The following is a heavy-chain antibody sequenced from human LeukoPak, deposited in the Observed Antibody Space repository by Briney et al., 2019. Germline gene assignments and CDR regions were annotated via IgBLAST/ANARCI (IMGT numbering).Heavy chain of an antibody. D-gene: IGHD5-24*01. J-gene: IGHJ4*02. CDR3: AKAARWLQFSGYYFDN. CDR2: ISGSGGST. V-gene: IGHV3-23*01. Sequence: GGSLRLSCAASGFTFSSYAMSWVRQAPGKGLEWVSAISGSGGSTYYADSVKGRFTISRDNSKNTLYLQMNSLRAEDTAVYYCAKAARWLQFSGYYFDNWGQGTLVTVSS. CDR1: GFTFSSYA.